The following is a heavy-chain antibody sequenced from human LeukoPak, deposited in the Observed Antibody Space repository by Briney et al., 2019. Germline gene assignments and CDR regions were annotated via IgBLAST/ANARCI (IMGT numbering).Heavy chain of an antibody. V-gene: IGHV3-33*01. D-gene: IGHD2-2*01. CDR2: IWYDGSNK. Sequence: GGSLRLSCAASRFTFSSYGMHWVRQAPGKGLEWVAVIWYDGSNKYYADSVKGRFTISRDNSKNTLYLQMNSLRAEDTAVYYCARGTDIVVVPAAEIDYWGQGTLVTVSS. CDR1: RFTFSSYG. J-gene: IGHJ4*02. CDR3: ARGTDIVVVPAAEIDY.